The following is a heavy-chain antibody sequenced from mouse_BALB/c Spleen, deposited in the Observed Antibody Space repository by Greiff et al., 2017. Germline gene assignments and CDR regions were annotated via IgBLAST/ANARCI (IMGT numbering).Heavy chain of an antibody. D-gene: IGHD2-4*01. Sequence: VQLQQPGAELVKPGASVKLSCKASGYTFTSYWMHWVKQRPGQGLEWIGEINPSNGRTNYNEKFKSKATLTVDKSSSTAYMQLSSLTSEDSAVYYCARWDYDGGADYWGQGTTLTVSS. CDR1: GYTFTSYW. CDR3: ARWDYDGGADY. CDR2: INPSNGRT. V-gene: IGHV1S81*02. J-gene: IGHJ2*01.